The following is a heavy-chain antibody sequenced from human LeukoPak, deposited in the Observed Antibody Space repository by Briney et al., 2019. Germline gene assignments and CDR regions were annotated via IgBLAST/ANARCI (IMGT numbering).Heavy chain of an antibody. CDR1: GFTFSTYS. CDR2: VSSTSSYI. D-gene: IGHD2-2*01. CDR3: ARVPAAIDY. Sequence: GGSLRLSCAASGFTFSTYSMNWVRQAPGKGLEWVSSVSSTSSYIYYADSVKGRFTISRDNAKNSLYLQMSSLRAEDTAVYYCARVPAAIDYWGQGTLVTVSS. J-gene: IGHJ4*02. V-gene: IGHV3-21*01.